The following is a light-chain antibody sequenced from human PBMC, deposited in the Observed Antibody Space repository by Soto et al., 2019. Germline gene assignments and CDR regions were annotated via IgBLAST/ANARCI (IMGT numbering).Light chain of an antibody. CDR3: LQYNSYWT. V-gene: IGKV1-5*03. CDR2: KAS. CDR1: QSISSW. J-gene: IGKJ1*01. Sequence: DIQMTQSPSTLSASVGDRVTITCRASQSISSWLAWYQKKPGKAPKLLIYKASSLQSGVPSRFSGSGSGTEFTLTISSLQPDDFATYYCLQYNSYWTFGQGTKVEIK.